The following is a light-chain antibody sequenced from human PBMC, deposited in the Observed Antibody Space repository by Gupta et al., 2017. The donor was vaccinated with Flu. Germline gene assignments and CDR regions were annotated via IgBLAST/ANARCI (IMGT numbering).Light chain of an antibody. J-gene: IGLJ1*01. V-gene: IGLV2-14*03. Sequence: STTTYCSGSSIDVGDYKACSWHQPHPAHDLLLILFEGSDPAAAVSNRFSGSESDNAASLTIAGLEADDDDDYYCTSDGISSSVFGTGTRVTVL. CDR2: EGS. CDR3: TSDGISSSV. CDR1: SIDVGDYKA.